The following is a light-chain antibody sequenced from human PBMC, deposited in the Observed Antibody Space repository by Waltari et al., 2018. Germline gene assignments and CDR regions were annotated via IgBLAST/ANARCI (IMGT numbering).Light chain of an antibody. CDR3: QQSYITLT. CDR1: PNISNY. CDR2: AAS. J-gene: IGKJ3*01. V-gene: IGKV1-39*01. Sequence: DIQMTQSPSSLSASVGDRVTITCRASPNISNYLNCYQQKPGKAPKLLIYAASSLQSGVPSRFSGSGSGTDFTLIISSLHREDFASYYCQQSYITLTFGPGTKVDIK.